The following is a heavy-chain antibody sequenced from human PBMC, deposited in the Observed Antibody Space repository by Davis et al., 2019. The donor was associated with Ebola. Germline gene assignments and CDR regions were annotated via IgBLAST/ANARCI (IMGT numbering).Heavy chain of an antibody. V-gene: IGHV1-18*01. Sequence: ASVKVSCRTSGGTLSSYAISWVRQAPGQGLEWMGWISAYNGNTNYAQKLQGRVTMTTDTSTSTAYMELRSLRSDDTAVYYCARYYCSSTSCLPYYYGMDVWGQGTTVTVSS. D-gene: IGHD2-2*01. CDR3: ARYYCSSTSCLPYYYGMDV. CDR1: GGTLSSYA. CDR2: ISAYNGNT. J-gene: IGHJ6*02.